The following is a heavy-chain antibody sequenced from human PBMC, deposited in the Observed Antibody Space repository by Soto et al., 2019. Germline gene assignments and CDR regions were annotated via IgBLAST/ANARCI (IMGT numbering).Heavy chain of an antibody. CDR1: GFTFSSYW. V-gene: IGHV3-74*01. Sequence: GGSLRLSCAASGFTFSSYWMHWVRQAPGKGLVWVSRINSDGSSTSYADSVKGRFTISRDNAKNTLYLQMNSLRAEDTAVYYCARTGSAYALYAHWGQGTLVTVSS. CDR3: ARTGSAYALYAH. CDR2: INSDGSST. D-gene: IGHD5-12*01. J-gene: IGHJ4*02.